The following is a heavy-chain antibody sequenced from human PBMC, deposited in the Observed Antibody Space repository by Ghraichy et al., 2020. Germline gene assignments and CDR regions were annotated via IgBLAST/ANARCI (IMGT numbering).Heavy chain of an antibody. D-gene: IGHD6-19*01. Sequence: GALRLSCAASGFTFSSYSMNWVRQAPGKGLEWVSSISSSSSYIYYADSVKGRFTISRDNAKNSLYLQMNSLRAEDTAVYYCARVRVSIAVAGTDYWGQGTLVTVSS. CDR2: ISSSSSYI. CDR1: GFTFSSYS. CDR3: ARVRVSIAVAGTDY. J-gene: IGHJ4*02. V-gene: IGHV3-21*01.